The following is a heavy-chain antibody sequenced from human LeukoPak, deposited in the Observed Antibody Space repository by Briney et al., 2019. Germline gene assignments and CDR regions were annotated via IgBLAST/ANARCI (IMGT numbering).Heavy chain of an antibody. D-gene: IGHD3-10*01. J-gene: IGHJ4*02. Sequence: SGGSLRLSCAASRFSFSLYNMNWVRQAPGKGLEWVSYISSTGSRIYYADSVKGRFTISRDNAKSLLYLQMSSLRDEDTAVYYCARDRNYFEALHRSYWGQGTLVTVSS. CDR2: ISSTGSRI. CDR1: RFSFSLYN. V-gene: IGHV3-48*02. CDR3: ARDRNYFEALHRSY.